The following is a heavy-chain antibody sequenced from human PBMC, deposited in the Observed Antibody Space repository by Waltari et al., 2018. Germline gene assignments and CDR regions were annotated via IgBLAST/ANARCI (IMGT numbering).Heavy chain of an antibody. J-gene: IGHJ4*02. CDR2: IYYSGST. Sequence: QVQLQESGPGLVKPSQTLSLTCTVSGGSISSGGYYWSWIRQHPGKGLEWIGYIYYSGSTYYNPSLKSRVTISVDTSKNQFSLKLSSVTAADTAVYYCARHRHDENIAAAGETFDYWGQGTLVTVSS. CDR1: GGSISSGGYY. D-gene: IGHD6-13*01. CDR3: ARHRHDENIAAAGETFDY. V-gene: IGHV4-31*03.